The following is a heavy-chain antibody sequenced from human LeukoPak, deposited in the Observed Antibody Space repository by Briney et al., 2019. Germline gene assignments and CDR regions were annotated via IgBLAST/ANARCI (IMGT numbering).Heavy chain of an antibody. CDR3: TKDARATPDGFDY. CDR1: GFTFSSYA. V-gene: IGHV3-23*01. D-gene: IGHD2-15*01. Sequence: GGSLRLSCAASGFTFSSYAMSWVRQAPGKGLEWVSGIGRSGADTYYTDSVKGRFTISRDNSKNTLYLQMNNLRGDDSAVFYCTKDARATPDGFDYWGQGTLVTVSS. CDR2: IGRSGADT. J-gene: IGHJ4*02.